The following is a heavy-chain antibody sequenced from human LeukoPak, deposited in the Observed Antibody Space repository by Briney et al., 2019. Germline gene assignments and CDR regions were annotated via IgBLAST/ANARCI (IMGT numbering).Heavy chain of an antibody. CDR1: GYSFTSYW. V-gene: IGHV5-51*01. J-gene: IGHJ4*02. CDR3: ARQGVRGVIIPLRIDY. D-gene: IGHD3-10*01. CDR2: IYPGDSDT. Sequence: GESLKISCKGSGYSFTSYWIGWVRQMPGKGLEWMGIIYPGDSDTRYSPSFQGQVTISADKSISTAYLQWSSLKASDTAMYYCARQGVRGVIIPLRIDYWGQGTLVTVSS.